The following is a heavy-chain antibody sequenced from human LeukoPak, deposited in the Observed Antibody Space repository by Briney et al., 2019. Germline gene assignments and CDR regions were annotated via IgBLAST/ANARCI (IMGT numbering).Heavy chain of an antibody. CDR1: GYTFTSYA. J-gene: IGHJ4*02. D-gene: IGHD1-26*01. CDR2: INAGNGNT. V-gene: IGHV1-3*01. CDR3: ARGAPRTGGFGY. Sequence: ASVKVSCKASGYTFTSYAMHWVRLAPGQRLEWMGWINAGNGNTKYSQKFQGRVTITRDTSASTAYMELSSLRSEDTAVYYCARGAPRTGGFGYWGQGTLVTVSS.